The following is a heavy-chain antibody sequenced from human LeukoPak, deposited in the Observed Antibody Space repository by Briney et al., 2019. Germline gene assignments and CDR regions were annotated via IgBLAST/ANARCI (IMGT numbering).Heavy chain of an antibody. Sequence: PGGSLRLSCAASGFNFSSYWMSWVRQAPRKGLEWVANIKQDGSEQYYVDSVKGRFTISRDNAKNSLYLQMNSLRAEDTAVYYCARDIWLWDAFDIWGQGTMVTVSA. J-gene: IGHJ3*02. D-gene: IGHD5-18*01. CDR1: GFNFSSYW. CDR2: IKQDGSEQ. V-gene: IGHV3-7*01. CDR3: ARDIWLWDAFDI.